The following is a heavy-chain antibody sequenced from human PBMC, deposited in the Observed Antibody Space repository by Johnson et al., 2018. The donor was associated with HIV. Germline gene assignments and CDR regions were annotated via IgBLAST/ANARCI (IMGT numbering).Heavy chain of an antibody. CDR3: TSSSSYIVDAFDI. D-gene: IGHD6-6*01. CDR2: ISSSGSTI. Sequence: QVQLVESGGGVVQPGRSLRLSCAASGFTFSDYYMSWIRQAPGKGLERVSYISSSGSTIDYADAVKGRFTISRDNAKNSLYLQMNSLRAEDTAVYYCTSSSSYIVDAFDIWGQGTMVTVSS. J-gene: IGHJ3*02. V-gene: IGHV3-11*04. CDR1: GFTFSDYY.